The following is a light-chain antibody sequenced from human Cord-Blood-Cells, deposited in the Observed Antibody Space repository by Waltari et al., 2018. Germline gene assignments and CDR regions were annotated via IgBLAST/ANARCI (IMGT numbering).Light chain of an antibody. CDR1: QSISSY. J-gene: IGKJ2*01. V-gene: IGKV1-39*01. Sequence: DIQLTQPPSSLSAPVGDRVTITCRASQSISSYLNWYQQKPGKAPKLLIYAASSLQSGVPSRFSGSGSGTDFTHTISSLQPEDFATYYCQQSYSTPYTFGQGTKLEIK. CDR3: QQSYSTPYT. CDR2: AAS.